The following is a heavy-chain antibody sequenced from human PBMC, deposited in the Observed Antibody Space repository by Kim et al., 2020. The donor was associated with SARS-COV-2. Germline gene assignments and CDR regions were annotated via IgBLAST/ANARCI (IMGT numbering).Heavy chain of an antibody. V-gene: IGHV4-34*01. CDR2: INHSGST. J-gene: IGHJ4*02. CDR3: ARLGGSYSFDY. Sequence: SETLSLTCAVYGGSFSGYYWSWIRQPPGKGLEWIGEINHSGSTNYDPSLKSRVTISVDTSKNQFSLKLSSVTAADTAVYYCARLGGSYSFDYWGQGTPVT. D-gene: IGHD1-26*01. CDR1: GGSFSGYY.